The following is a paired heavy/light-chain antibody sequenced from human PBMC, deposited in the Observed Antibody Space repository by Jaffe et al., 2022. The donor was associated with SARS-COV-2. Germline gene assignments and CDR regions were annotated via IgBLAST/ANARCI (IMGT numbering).Light chain of an antibody. J-gene: IGKJ3*01. CDR3: QQYGSSLT. Sequence: EIVLTQSPGTLSLSPGERATLSCRASQSVSSNYLAWYQQKPGQAPRLLIYGASSRATGIPDRFSGSGSGADFTLTISRLEPEDFAVYYCQQYGSSLTFGPGTKVDIK. CDR1: QSVSSNY. CDR2: GAS. V-gene: IGKV3-20*01.
Heavy chain of an antibody. CDR2: INTITGNP. V-gene: IGHV7-4-1*02. J-gene: IGHJ2*01. CDR1: GYTFTSNA. CDR3: ARAAGRQLADKWYSDL. D-gene: IGHD6-13*01. Sequence: QVQLVQSGSELKNPGASVKVSCKASGYTFTSNAMNWVRQAPGQGLEWMGWINTITGNPAYAQGFTGRFVFSLDTSVSTAYLQISGLQAEDTAVYYCARAAGRQLADKWYSDLWGRGTLVTVSS.